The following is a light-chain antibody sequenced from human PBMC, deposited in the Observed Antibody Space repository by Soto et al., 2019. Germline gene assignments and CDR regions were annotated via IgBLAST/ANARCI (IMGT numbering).Light chain of an antibody. J-gene: IGKJ4*01. Sequence: EIVLTQSPATLSLSPGERATLSCRASQSVRSYLGWYQQKPGQAPRLLIYDTSKRATGIPARFSGSGSGTDYTLTISSLEPEDFAVYYCQHRSSWPLTFGGGTKVDIK. CDR3: QHRSSWPLT. CDR1: QSVRSY. V-gene: IGKV3-11*01. CDR2: DTS.